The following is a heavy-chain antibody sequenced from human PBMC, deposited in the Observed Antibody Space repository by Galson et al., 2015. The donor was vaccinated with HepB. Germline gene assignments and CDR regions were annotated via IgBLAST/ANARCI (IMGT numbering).Heavy chain of an antibody. Sequence: SVKVSCKASGYKFTSYVIHWVRQAPGQSLEWMAWINTGNGDTKYSQNFQGRVTITRDTPASTAYMELSSLRSEDTTVYYCARAAEGGAFDHWGQGTQVTVSS. CDR1: GYKFTSYV. V-gene: IGHV1-3*04. CDR3: ARAAEGGAFDH. D-gene: IGHD3-16*01. CDR2: INTGNGDT. J-gene: IGHJ4*02.